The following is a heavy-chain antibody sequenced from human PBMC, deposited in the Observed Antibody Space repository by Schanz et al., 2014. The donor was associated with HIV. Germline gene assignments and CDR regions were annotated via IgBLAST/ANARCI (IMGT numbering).Heavy chain of an antibody. CDR2: INALGTTT. CDR1: GFTFSNDW. Sequence: QLVESGGGLVKPGGSLRLSCAASGFTFSNDWMHWVRQAPGKGLVWVSRINALGTTTAYADSVKGRFAISRDNAKRTLYLQMNSLRAEESAVFYCARESNGAFDLWGRGTLVTVSS. CDR3: ARESNGAFDL. J-gene: IGHJ2*01. V-gene: IGHV3-74*01.